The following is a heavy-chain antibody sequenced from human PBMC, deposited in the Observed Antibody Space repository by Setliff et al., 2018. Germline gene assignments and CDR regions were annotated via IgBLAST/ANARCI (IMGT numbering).Heavy chain of an antibody. D-gene: IGHD3-22*01. Sequence: PSETLSLTCTVSGGSVSSSSYYWGWIRQPPGKGLEWIGSIYYSGSTYYNPSLKSRVTISVDTSKNQFSLKLSSVTAADTAVYYCARPNYYDSSGYYSYYLDYWGQGTLVTVSS. J-gene: IGHJ4*02. V-gene: IGHV4-39*01. CDR3: ARPNYYDSSGYYSYYLDY. CDR2: IYYSGST. CDR1: GGSVSSSSYY.